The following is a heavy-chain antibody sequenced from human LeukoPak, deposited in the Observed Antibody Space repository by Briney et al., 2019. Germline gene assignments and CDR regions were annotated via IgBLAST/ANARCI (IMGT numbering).Heavy chain of an antibody. CDR1: GFTFSSYA. CDR2: ISSNGGST. CDR3: ARDMDSTRQGYYYYMDV. J-gene: IGHJ6*03. V-gene: IGHV3-64*01. Sequence: GGSLRLSCAASGFTFSSYAMHWVRQAPGKGLEYVSAISSNGGSTYYANSVKGRFTISRDNSKNTLYLQMGSLRAEDMAVYYCARDMDSTRQGYYYYMDVWGKGTTVTIS. D-gene: IGHD2-2*03.